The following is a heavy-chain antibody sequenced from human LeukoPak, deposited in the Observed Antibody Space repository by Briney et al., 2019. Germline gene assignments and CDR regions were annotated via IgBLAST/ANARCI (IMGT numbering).Heavy chain of an antibody. D-gene: IGHD6-6*01. CDR2: ISSSSSTI. J-gene: IGHJ3*02. CDR1: GFTFSSFS. V-gene: IGHV3-48*04. Sequence: GGSLRLSCAASGFTFSSFSMNWVRQAPGKGLEWVSYISSSSSTIYYADSVKGRFTISRDNAKNSLYLQMNSLRAEDTAVYYCARAYSSSSNAFDIWGQGTMVTVSS. CDR3: ARAYSSSSNAFDI.